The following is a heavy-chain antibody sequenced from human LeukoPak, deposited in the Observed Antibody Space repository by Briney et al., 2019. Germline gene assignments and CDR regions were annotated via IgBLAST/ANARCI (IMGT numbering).Heavy chain of an antibody. J-gene: IGHJ2*01. V-gene: IGHV3-48*02. CDR2: ISTSSSTI. CDR1: GFTFRSYS. D-gene: IGHD4-23*01. Sequence: GGSLRLSCAASGFTFRSYSMHWFRQAPGKGLEWLSFISTSSSTIYYADSVKGRFTISRDNAKSSLYLQMNSLRDEDTAVYYCAKTTVVTGYWYFDLWGRGTLVTVSS. CDR3: AKTTVVTGYWYFDL.